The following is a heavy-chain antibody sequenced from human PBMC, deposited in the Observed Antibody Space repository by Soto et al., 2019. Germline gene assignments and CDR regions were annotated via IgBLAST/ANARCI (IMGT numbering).Heavy chain of an antibody. J-gene: IGHJ4*02. Sequence: QVQLQESGPGLVKPSQTLSLTCTVSGGSISSGGYYWSWIRQHPGKGLEWIGYIYYSGSTYYNPSLKSRVTIPVDTSKNQFSLKLSSVTAADTAVYYCAGGPQWGYDFWSGPWYFDYWGQGTLVTVSS. V-gene: IGHV4-31*03. CDR3: AGGPQWGYDFWSGPWYFDY. CDR1: GGSISSGGYY. D-gene: IGHD3-3*01. CDR2: IYYSGST.